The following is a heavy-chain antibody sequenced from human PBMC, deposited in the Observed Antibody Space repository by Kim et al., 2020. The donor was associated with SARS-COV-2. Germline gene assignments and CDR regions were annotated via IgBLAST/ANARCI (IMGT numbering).Heavy chain of an antibody. CDR1: GFTFSSYS. CDR3: ARGTPQKVTTYYYYGMDV. CDR2: ISSSSSTI. V-gene: IGHV3-48*02. D-gene: IGHD4-4*01. Sequence: GGSLRLSCAASGFTFSSYSMNWVRQAPGKGLEWVSYISSSSSTIYYADSVKGRFTISRDNAKNSLYLQMNSLRDEDTAVYYCARGTPQKVTTYYYYGMDVWGQGTTVTVSS. J-gene: IGHJ6*02.